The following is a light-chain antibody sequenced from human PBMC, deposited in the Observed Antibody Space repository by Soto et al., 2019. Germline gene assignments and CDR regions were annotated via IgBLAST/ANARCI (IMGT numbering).Light chain of an antibody. V-gene: IGKV3-20*01. CDR3: QRYGSSPLIT. J-gene: IGKJ5*01. Sequence: EIVLTQSPGTLSLSPGERANLTCRASQSVSSSYLAWYQQRPGQAPRLLLYGTSSRATGIPDRFSGSGSGTDFTLTISRLEPEDFTVYFCQRYGSSPLITFGQGTRLEIK. CDR2: GTS. CDR1: QSVSSSY.